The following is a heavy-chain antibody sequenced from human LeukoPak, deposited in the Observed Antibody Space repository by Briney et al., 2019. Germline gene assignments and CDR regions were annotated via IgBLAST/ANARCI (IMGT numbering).Heavy chain of an antibody. CDR2: ISSSSSTI. J-gene: IGHJ4*02. D-gene: IGHD2-2*01. CDR3: ARRYCSSTSCYPTIDY. CDR1: GFTFSSYS. V-gene: IGHV3-48*01. Sequence: GGSLRLSCAAPGFTFSSYSMNWVRQAPGKGLEWVSYISSSSSTIYYADSVKGRFTISRDNAKNSLYLQMNSLRAEDTAVYYCARRYCSSTSCYPTIDYWGQGTLVTVSS.